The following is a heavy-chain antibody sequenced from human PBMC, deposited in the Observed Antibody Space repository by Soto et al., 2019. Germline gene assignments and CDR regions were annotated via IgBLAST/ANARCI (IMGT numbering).Heavy chain of an antibody. CDR1: GFTFSSYG. Sequence: QVQLVESGGGVVQPGRSLRLSCAASGFTFSSYGMHWVRQAPGKGLEWVAVISYDGSNKYYADSVKGRFTISRDNSKNTLYLQMNSLRAEDTAVYYCAKDDGYCSGGSCLAITYYYDGMDVWGQGTTVTVSS. V-gene: IGHV3-30*18. CDR2: ISYDGSNK. J-gene: IGHJ6*02. CDR3: AKDDGYCSGGSCLAITYYYDGMDV. D-gene: IGHD2-15*01.